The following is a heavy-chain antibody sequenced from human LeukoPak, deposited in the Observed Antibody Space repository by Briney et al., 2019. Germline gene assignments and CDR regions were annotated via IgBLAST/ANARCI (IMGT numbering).Heavy chain of an antibody. V-gene: IGHV1-2*02. CDR3: ARDYYGSWALDI. CDR2: INPNSGGT. D-gene: IGHD3-10*01. Sequence: ASVKVSCKASGYTFTGYYIHWVRQAPGQGLEWMGWINPNSGGTNYAQKFQDRVTMTRDTSISTAYMELSSLRSDDTAVYYCARDYYGSWALDIWGQGTMVTVSS. J-gene: IGHJ3*02. CDR1: GYTFTGYY.